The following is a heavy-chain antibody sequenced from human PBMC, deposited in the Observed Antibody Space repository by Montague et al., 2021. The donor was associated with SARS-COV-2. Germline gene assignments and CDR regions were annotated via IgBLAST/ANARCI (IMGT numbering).Heavy chain of an antibody. CDR2: ANHSGNT. V-gene: IGHV4-34*01. J-gene: IGHJ4*02. CDR1: GGSFSDYH. D-gene: IGHD3-22*01. CDR3: ARGLTDISMIVVVLLGASHYFDF. Sequence: SETLSLTCAVYGGSFSDYHWSWIRQPPGQGLEWIGEANHSGNTNYNPSLKSRVTISRDTSKSQFSLKLSSVTAADTAVYYCARGLTDISMIVVVLLGASHYFDFWGQGTLVTVSS.